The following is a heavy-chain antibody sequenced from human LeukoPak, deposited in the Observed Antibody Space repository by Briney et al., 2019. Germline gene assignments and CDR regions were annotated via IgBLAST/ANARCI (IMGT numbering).Heavy chain of an antibody. V-gene: IGHV2-70*11. D-gene: IGHD3-10*01. CDR1: GFSLSTSGMC. J-gene: IGHJ4*02. CDR2: IDWDDDK. CDR3: ARIIGSRLYFDY. Sequence: SGPALVKPTQTLTLTCTFSGFSLSTSGMCVSWIRQPPGKALEWLARIDWDDDKCYSTSLKTRLTISKDTSKNQVVLTMTNMDPVDTATYYCARIIGSRLYFDYWGQGTPVTVSS.